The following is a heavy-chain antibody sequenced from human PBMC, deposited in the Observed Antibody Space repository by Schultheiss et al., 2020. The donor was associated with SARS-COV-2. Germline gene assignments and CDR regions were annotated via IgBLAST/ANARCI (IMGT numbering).Heavy chain of an antibody. J-gene: IGHJ4*02. V-gene: IGHV3-21*01. CDR2: ISSGSSYI. Sequence: GGSLRLSCAASGLTFSSYEMIWVRQAPGRGLEWVSSISSGSSYIYYADSVKGRFTISRDNAKNSLYLQMNSLRAEDTAVYYCASLSFPLDVDHWGQGTLVTVSS. CDR1: GLTFSSYE. CDR3: ASLSFPLDVDH. D-gene: IGHD1-1*01.